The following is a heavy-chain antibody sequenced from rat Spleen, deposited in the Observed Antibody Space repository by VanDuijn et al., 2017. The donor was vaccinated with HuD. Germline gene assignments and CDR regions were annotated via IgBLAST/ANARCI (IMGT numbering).Heavy chain of an antibody. V-gene: IGHV5-31*01. J-gene: IGHJ4*01. Sequence: EVQLVESGGGLVQPGRSLKLSCVASGFTFSNYWMTWIRQAPGKGLEWVASITNAAGKVYYPDSVKGRFTISRDNAKSTLYLQMNILMSEDTATYYCTRAMYTTDYYFAKGYYVMDAWGQGASVTVSS. D-gene: IGHD1-6*01. CDR3: TRAMYTTDYYFAKGYYVMDA. CDR2: ITNAAGKV. CDR1: GFTFSNYW.